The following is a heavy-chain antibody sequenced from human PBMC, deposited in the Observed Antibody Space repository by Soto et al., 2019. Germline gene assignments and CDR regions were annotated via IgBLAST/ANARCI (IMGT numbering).Heavy chain of an antibody. D-gene: IGHD3-3*01. V-gene: IGHV3-23*01. CDR3: AKGLDDFWSGYYNYYYYYYGMDV. Sequence: QPGGSLRISCAASGFTFSSYGMSWVRQSPGKGLEWVSAISGSGGSTYYADSVKGRFTISRDNSKNTLYLQMNSLRAEDTAVYYCAKGLDDFWSGYYNYYYYYYGMDVWGQGTTVTVSS. CDR2: ISGSGGST. J-gene: IGHJ6*02. CDR1: GFTFSSYG.